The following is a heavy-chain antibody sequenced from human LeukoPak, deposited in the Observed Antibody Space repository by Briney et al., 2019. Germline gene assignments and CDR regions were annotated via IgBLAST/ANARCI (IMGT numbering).Heavy chain of an antibody. Sequence: GESLKISFKGSGYSFTSYWIGWVRQMPGKGLAWMGIIYPGDSDTRYSPSFQGQVTISADKSISTAYLQWSSLKASDTAMYYCARTTIGYCSSTSCYVFDYWGQGTLVTVSS. D-gene: IGHD2-2*01. CDR2: IYPGDSDT. J-gene: IGHJ4*02. V-gene: IGHV5-51*01. CDR3: ARTTIGYCSSTSCYVFDY. CDR1: GYSFTSYW.